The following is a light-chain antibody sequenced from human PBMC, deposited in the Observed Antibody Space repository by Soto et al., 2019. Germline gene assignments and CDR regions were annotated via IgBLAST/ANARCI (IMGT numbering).Light chain of an antibody. Sequence: QSVLTQPPSVSGAPGQRVTIFCSGSSSNIGAGYDVNWYRQLPGTAPKLLIYGNSDRPSGVPDRFSGSKSGTSASLAITGLQAEDEADYFCQSYDRSLRTYVFGTATKLTVL. CDR1: SSNIGAGYD. CDR2: GNS. J-gene: IGLJ1*01. V-gene: IGLV1-40*01. CDR3: QSYDRSLRTYV.